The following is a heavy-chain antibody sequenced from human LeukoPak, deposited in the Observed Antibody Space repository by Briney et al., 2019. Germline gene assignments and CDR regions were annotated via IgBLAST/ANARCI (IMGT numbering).Heavy chain of an antibody. V-gene: IGHV4-59*01. J-gene: IGHJ4*02. CDR2: IYYSGST. CDR1: GGSISDYY. D-gene: IGHD1-26*01. CDR3: ARVGSGSYIDY. Sequence: SETLSLTCTVSGGSISDYYWNWMRQPPGKGLEWIGYIYYSGSTNYNPSLKSRVTISVDTSKNQFSLKLSSVTAADTAVYYCARVGSGSYIDYWGQGTLVTVSS.